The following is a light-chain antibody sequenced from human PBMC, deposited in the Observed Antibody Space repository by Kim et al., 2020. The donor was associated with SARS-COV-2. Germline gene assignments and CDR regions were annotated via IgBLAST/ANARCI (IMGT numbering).Light chain of an antibody. CDR2: AAS. J-gene: IGKJ4*01. V-gene: IGKV1-39*01. CDR3: QQSFESAVT. CDR1: QHISSY. Sequence: ASVGGSVTITCRASQHISSYLNWYQNKPGEAPKLLIYAASSLQGGVPSRFSGSGSGTDFSLTISSLQPEEFATYYCQQSFESAVTFGGGTKVDIK.